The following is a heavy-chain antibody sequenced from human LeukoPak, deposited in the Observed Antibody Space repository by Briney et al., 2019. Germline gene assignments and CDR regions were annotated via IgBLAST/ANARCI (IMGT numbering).Heavy chain of an antibody. CDR3: ASMVRGPRYFDY. CDR2: IYHSGST. J-gene: IGHJ4*02. V-gene: IGHV4-59*12. CDR1: GASISSYY. D-gene: IGHD3-10*01. Sequence: SETLSLTCTVSGASISSYYWNWIRQPPGKGLEWIGYIYHSGSTYHNPSLKSRVTISVDRSKNQFSLKLSSVTAADTAVYYCASMVRGPRYFDYWGQGTLVTVSS.